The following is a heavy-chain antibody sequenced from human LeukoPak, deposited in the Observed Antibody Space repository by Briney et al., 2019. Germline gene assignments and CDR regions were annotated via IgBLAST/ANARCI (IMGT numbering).Heavy chain of an antibody. CDR1: GFTFSSYP. J-gene: IGHJ4*02. V-gene: IGHV3-23*01. D-gene: IGHD3-3*01. CDR2: ISGRGGTT. Sequence: GGSLRLSCAASGFTFSSYPMTWVRQTPEKGLEWVSSISGRGGTTYYADSVRGRFTISRDNSKNTLYLQMNSLRGEDTAVYFCAKDSAPDFRERYWGQGALVSVSS. CDR3: AKDSAPDFRERY.